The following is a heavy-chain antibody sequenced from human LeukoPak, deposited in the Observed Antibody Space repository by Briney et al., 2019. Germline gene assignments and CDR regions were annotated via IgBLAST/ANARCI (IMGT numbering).Heavy chain of an antibody. J-gene: IGHJ3*02. V-gene: IGHV3-53*01. CDR2: IYNDGST. Sequence: GGSLRLSCAASGLTVSSSYMSWVRQAPGKGLERVSIIYNDGSTYYADSMKGRFTISRDNSKNTLYPQVNSLRAEDTAMYYCARNILFAFDIWGQGTMVTVSS. CDR3: ARNILFAFDI. CDR1: GLTVSSSY.